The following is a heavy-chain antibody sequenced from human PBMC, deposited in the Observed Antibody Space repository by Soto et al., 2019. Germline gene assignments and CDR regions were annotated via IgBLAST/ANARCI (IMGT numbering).Heavy chain of an antibody. CDR1: GGSFSGYY. Sequence: PSETLSLTCAVYGGSFSGYYWSWIRQPPGKGLEWIGEINHSGSTNYNPSLKSRVTISVDTSKNQFSLKLSSVTAADTAVYYCARGESLLLWFGPRKGFDDWGQGTLGTSPQ. D-gene: IGHD3-10*01. J-gene: IGHJ4*02. V-gene: IGHV4-34*01. CDR2: INHSGST. CDR3: ARGESLLLWFGPRKGFDD.